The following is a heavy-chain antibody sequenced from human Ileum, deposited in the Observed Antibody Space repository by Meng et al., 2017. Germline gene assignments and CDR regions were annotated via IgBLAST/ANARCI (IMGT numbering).Heavy chain of an antibody. CDR3: ARIQEGGYSYGYFFDY. D-gene: IGHD5-18*01. Sequence: SGPTLVKPTQTLTLTCTFPGFSLSTSGMCVSWIRQPPGKALEWLALIDWDDDKYYSTSLKTRLTISKDTSKNQVVLTMTNMDPVDTATYYCARIQEGGYSYGYFFDYWGQGTLVTVSS. CDR1: GFSLSTSGMC. V-gene: IGHV2-70*01. CDR2: IDWDDDK. J-gene: IGHJ4*02.